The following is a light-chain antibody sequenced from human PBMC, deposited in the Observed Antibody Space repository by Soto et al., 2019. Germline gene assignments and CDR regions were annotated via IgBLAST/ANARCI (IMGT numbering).Light chain of an antibody. J-gene: IGKJ1*01. Sequence: MRMSQSPSSLSASVVCRVTITCRASQGIRNDLDWFQQKPGKAPKRLIYAASSLQSGVPSRFGGSGSGTDFTLTISSLQPEDFATYSCQQSNSITWTFGQGTKVDIK. CDR1: QGIRND. V-gene: IGKV1-39*01. CDR2: AAS. CDR3: QQSNSITWT.